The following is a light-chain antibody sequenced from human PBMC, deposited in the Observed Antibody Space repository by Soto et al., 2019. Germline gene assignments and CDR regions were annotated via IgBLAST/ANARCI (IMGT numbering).Light chain of an antibody. CDR1: SSNIGYNY. Sequence: QSVLTQPPSASGTPGQRVTISCSGSSSNIGYNYVYWYQQFPGTAPKLLIYKNNQRPSGVPDRFSGSKSGTSASLAISGLRSEDEADYSCAAWDDSLSAYVFGTATKVTVL. CDR2: KNN. J-gene: IGLJ1*01. CDR3: AAWDDSLSAYV. V-gene: IGLV1-47*01.